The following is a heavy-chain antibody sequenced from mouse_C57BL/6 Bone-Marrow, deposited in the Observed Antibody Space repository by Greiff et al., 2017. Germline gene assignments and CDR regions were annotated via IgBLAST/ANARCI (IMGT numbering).Heavy chain of an antibody. CDR1: GYTFTGYW. Sequence: QVQLQQSGAELMKPGASVKLSCKATGYTFTGYWIEWVKQRPGHGLEWIGEILPGSGSTNYNEKFKGKATFTADTSSNTAYMQLSSLTTEDSAIYYCARDRHYYGSSYPWYFDVWGTGTTVTVSS. J-gene: IGHJ1*03. D-gene: IGHD1-1*01. V-gene: IGHV1-9*01. CDR2: ILPGSGST. CDR3: ARDRHYYGSSYPWYFDV.